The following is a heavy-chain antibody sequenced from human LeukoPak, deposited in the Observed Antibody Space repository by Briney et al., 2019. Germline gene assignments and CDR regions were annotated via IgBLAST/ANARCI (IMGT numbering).Heavy chain of an antibody. J-gene: IGHJ4*02. D-gene: IGHD1-26*01. CDR3: TTGAPRAYSGSYSNC. CDR2: IKSKTDGGTT. CDR1: GFTFNNAW. V-gene: IGHV3-15*01. Sequence: GGSLRLSCAASGFTFNNAWMSWVRQAPGKGLEWVGRIKSKTDGGTTDCAAPVKGRFTISRDDSQNTLYLQMNSLKTEDTAVYYCTTGAPRAYSGSYSNCWGQGTLVTVSS.